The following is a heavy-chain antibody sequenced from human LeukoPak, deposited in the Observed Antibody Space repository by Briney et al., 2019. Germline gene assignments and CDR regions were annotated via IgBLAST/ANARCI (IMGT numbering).Heavy chain of an antibody. J-gene: IGHJ3*02. D-gene: IGHD1-26*01. V-gene: IGHV5-51*01. CDR2: IYPGDSDT. CDR1: GYSFTSYW. CDR3: ASEVRVGATPGAFDI. Sequence: GESLKISCKGSGYSFTSYWIGWVRQMPGKGLEWMGIIYPGDSDTRYRPSFQGQVTISADKSISTAYLQWSSLKASDTAMYYCASEVRVGATPGAFDIWGQGTMVTVSS.